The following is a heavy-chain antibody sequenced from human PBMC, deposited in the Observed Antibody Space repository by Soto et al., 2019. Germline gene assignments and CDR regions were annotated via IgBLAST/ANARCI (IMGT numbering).Heavy chain of an antibody. Sequence: GGSLRLSCAASGFTFRSYGMHWVRQAPGKGLEWVAVIWYDGSNKYYADSVKGRFTISRDNSKNTLYLQMNSLRAEDTAVYYCARDRIAITMIVVAPRYGMDVWGQGTTVTVSS. CDR3: ARDRIAITMIVVAPRYGMDV. CDR2: IWYDGSNK. J-gene: IGHJ6*02. V-gene: IGHV3-33*01. CDR1: GFTFRSYG. D-gene: IGHD3-22*01.